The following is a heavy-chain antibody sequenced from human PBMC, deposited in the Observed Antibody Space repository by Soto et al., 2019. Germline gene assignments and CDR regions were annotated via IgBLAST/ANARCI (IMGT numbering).Heavy chain of an antibody. Sequence: KASAPLSLTCTVSGGSISSYYWSWIRQPPGKGLEWIGYIYYSGSTNYNPSLKSRVTISVDTSKNQFSLKLSSVTAADTAVYYCVRGPWLAPIGFDYWGQGTLVTVLL. V-gene: IGHV4-59*01. CDR3: VRGPWLAPIGFDY. D-gene: IGHD5-12*01. J-gene: IGHJ4*02. CDR1: GGSISSYY. CDR2: IYYSGST.